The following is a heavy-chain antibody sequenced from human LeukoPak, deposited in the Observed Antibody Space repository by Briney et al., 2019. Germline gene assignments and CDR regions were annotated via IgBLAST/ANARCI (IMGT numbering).Heavy chain of an antibody. Sequence: ASVKVSCKAFGYTFTYYYIHWVRQAPGQGLEWMGWIDPNSGGTNSPQKFQGRVTMTRDTSISTAYMELSRLRSDDTAVYYCARGVLGYFQHWGQGTLVTVSS. J-gene: IGHJ1*01. D-gene: IGHD1-1*01. V-gene: IGHV1-2*02. CDR1: GYTFTYYY. CDR3: ARGVLGYFQH. CDR2: IDPNSGGT.